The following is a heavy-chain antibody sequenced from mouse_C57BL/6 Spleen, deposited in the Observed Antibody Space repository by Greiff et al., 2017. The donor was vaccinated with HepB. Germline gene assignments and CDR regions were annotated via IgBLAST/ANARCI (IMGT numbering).Heavy chain of an antibody. Sequence: EVKLMESGGGLVKPGGSLKLSCAASGFTFSDYGMHWVRQGPEKGLEWVAYISSGSSTIYYADTVKGRFTISRDNAKNTLFLQMTSLRSEDTAMYYCARDDYDRDYAMDDWGQGTSVTVSS. CDR1: GFTFSDYG. V-gene: IGHV5-17*01. CDR3: ARDDYDRDYAMDD. CDR2: ISSGSSTI. D-gene: IGHD2-4*01. J-gene: IGHJ4*01.